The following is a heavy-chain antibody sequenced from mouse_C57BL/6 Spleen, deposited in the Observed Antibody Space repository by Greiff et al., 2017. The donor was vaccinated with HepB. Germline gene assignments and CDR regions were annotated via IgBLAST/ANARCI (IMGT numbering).Heavy chain of an antibody. CDR1: GYTFTSYW. D-gene: IGHD1-1*01. J-gene: IGHJ4*01. CDR3: TRSYYGGYAMDY. Sequence: VQLKQSGTVLARPGASVKMSCKTSGYTFTSYWMHWVKQRPGQGLEWIGAIYPGNSDTSYNQKFKGKAKLTAVTSASTAYMELSSLTNEDSAVYYCTRSYYGGYAMDYWGQGTSVTVSS. CDR2: IYPGNSDT. V-gene: IGHV1-5*01.